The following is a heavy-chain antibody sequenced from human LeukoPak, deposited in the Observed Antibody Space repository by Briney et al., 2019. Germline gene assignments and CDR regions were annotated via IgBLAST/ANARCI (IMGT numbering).Heavy chain of an antibody. V-gene: IGHV3-23*01. J-gene: IGHJ4*02. CDR3: ARGPSGYHNT. CDR2: VTGGATDT. Sequence: PGGSLRLSCAASGFIVSNYAMTWVRQAPGNGLEWVSTVTGGATDTYYADSVKGRFTISRDNSKNTLYLQMNSLRAEDTAVYYCARGPSGYHNTGGQGTLVTVSS. D-gene: IGHD5-12*01. CDR1: GFIVSNYA.